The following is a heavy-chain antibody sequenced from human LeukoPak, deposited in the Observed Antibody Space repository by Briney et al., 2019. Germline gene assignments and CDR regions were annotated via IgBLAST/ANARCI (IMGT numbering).Heavy chain of an antibody. CDR1: GFTVSSNY. CDR3: ARAIWGYCSGGSCYGYYFDY. J-gene: IGHJ4*02. D-gene: IGHD2-15*01. V-gene: IGHV3-53*01. Sequence: GGSLRLSCAASGFTVSSNYISWVRQAPGKGLEWVSVIYSGGSTYYADSVKGRLTISRDNSKNTLYLQMNSLRAEDTAVYYCARAIWGYCSGGSCYGYYFDYWGQGTLVTVSS. CDR2: IYSGGST.